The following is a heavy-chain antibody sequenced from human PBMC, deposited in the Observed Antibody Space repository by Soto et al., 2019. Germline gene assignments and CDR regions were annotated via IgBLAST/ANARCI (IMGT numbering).Heavy chain of an antibody. J-gene: IGHJ6*02. CDR2: IYYGGRT. D-gene: IGHD5-12*01. CDR3: ARRLGANYYYYAMDV. V-gene: IGHV4-39*07. CDR1: GASITTNGYY. Sequence: SETLSLTCSVSGASITTNGYYWDWIRQPPGKGLEWIGSIYYGGRTYDNPSLESRVTISVDTSKNQFSLKLSSVTAADTAVYYCARRLGANYYYYAMDVWGQGTTVAVA.